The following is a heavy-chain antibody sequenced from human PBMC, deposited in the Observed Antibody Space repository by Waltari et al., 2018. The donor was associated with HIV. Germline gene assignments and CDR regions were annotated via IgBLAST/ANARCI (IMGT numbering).Heavy chain of an antibody. D-gene: IGHD1-26*01. CDR2: IFYSGTT. J-gene: IGHJ4*02. CDR3: ARHKNRGSYFPVDF. Sequence: QLQLHESGPGLVKPSETLSLTCIVSGFSISSNNYYWGWIRQPPGKGLEWIGNIFYSGTTNYTPSLESRGTISIDTSKSQFSLNLDSVTAADTAIYYCARHKNRGSYFPVDFWGQGTLVAVSS. V-gene: IGHV4-39*07. CDR1: GFSISSNNYY.